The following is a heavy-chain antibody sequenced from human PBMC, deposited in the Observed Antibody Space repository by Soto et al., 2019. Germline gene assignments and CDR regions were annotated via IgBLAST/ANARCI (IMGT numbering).Heavy chain of an antibody. Sequence: GGSLRLSCAAPGFMFSRSGMTWVRQAPGMRLESVAGIGGSGRNTYYADSVKGRFTISRDNSKNTLFLQMNSLRDEDTAIYYCAKDGLSDSPSAIDYWGQGTRVTVSS. CDR1: GFMFSRSG. D-gene: IGHD6-13*01. CDR3: AKDGLSDSPSAIDY. CDR2: IGGSGRNT. J-gene: IGHJ4*02. V-gene: IGHV3-23*01.